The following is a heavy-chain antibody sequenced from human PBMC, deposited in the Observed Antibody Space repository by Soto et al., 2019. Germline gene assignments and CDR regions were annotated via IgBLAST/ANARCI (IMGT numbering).Heavy chain of an antibody. D-gene: IGHD2-15*01. J-gene: IGHJ5*02. CDR1: GVSVSSDY. CDR2: IYVGVTT. CDR3: ARGAGYCSGGSCYGRDWFDP. Sequence: EVQLVESGGGLIQPGGSLSLSCAASGVSVSSDYMTWVRQAPGKGLEWVSVIYVGVTTSHAESVKGRFIVSRDNSKNTLYLQMNSLRVEDTAVYYCARGAGYCSGGSCYGRDWFDPWGQGVLVTVST. V-gene: IGHV3-53*01.